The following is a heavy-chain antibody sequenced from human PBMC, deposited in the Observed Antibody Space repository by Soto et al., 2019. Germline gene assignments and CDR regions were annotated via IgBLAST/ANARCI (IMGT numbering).Heavy chain of an antibody. CDR1: GGSISSSSYY. J-gene: IGHJ4*02. D-gene: IGHD6-19*01. Sequence: SETLSLTCTVSGGSISSSSYYWGWIRQPPGKGLEWIGSIYYSGSTYYNPSLKSRVTISVDTSKNQFSLKLSSVTAADTAVYYCARHVRMFSGLVYSSGWPDFDYWGQGTLVTVSS. CDR2: IYYSGST. CDR3: ARHVRMFSGLVYSSGWPDFDY. V-gene: IGHV4-39*01.